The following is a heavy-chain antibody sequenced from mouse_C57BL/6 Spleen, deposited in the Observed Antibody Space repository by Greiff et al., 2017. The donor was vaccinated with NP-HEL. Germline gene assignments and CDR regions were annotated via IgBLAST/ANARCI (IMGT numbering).Heavy chain of an antibody. Sequence: QVQLQQPGAELVRPGSSVKLSCKASGYTFTSYWMHWVKQRPIQGLEWIGNIDPSDSETHYNQKFKDKATLTVDKSSSTAYMQLSSLTSEDSAVYYCARPYYYGSSYILAYWGQGTLVTVSA. J-gene: IGHJ3*01. CDR3: ARPYYYGSSYILAY. D-gene: IGHD1-1*01. V-gene: IGHV1-52*01. CDR2: IDPSDSET. CDR1: GYTFTSYW.